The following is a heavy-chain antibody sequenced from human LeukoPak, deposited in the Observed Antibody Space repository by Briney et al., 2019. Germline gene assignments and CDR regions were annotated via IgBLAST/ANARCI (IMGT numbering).Heavy chain of an antibody. V-gene: IGHV4-59*01. CDR3: ARGGGSGSYYATPFDY. Sequence: SETLSPTCTVSGGSISGYYWSWIRQPPGKGLEWIGYVYYSGNSNYNPSLKSRVTISVDTSRNQFSLKVTSVTPADTAVYFCARGGGSGSYYATPFDYWGQGTLATVSS. CDR1: GGSISGYY. D-gene: IGHD1-26*01. J-gene: IGHJ4*02. CDR2: VYYSGNS.